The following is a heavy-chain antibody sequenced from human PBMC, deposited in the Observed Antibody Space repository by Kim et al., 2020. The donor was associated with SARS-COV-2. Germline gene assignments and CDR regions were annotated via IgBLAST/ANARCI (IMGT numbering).Heavy chain of an antibody. Sequence: GGSLRLSCEASGFTFSNYGVNWVRQAPGKGLEWVSGISNSGTTYYADSVKGRFTISRDNSKSTLYLQLNSLRVDDTAVYYCANLAVAGPWEEDWGQGTLV. CDR3: ANLAVAGPWEED. CDR2: ISNSGTT. J-gene: IGHJ4*02. V-gene: IGHV3-23*01. CDR1: GFTFSNYG. D-gene: IGHD6-19*01.